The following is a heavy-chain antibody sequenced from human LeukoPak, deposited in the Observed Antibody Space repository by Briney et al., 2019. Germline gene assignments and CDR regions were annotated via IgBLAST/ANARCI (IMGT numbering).Heavy chain of an antibody. D-gene: IGHD3-22*01. CDR2: ISSSGSTI. CDR3: ARDARHYYDSSPTNFDL. J-gene: IGHJ2*01. V-gene: IGHV3-11*01. Sequence: PGGSLRLSCAASGFTFSDYYMSWIRQAPGKGLEWVSYISSSGSTIYYADSVKGRFTISRDNAKNSLYLQMNSLRAEDTAVYYCARDARHYYDSSPTNFDLWGRGTLVTVSS. CDR1: GFTFSDYY.